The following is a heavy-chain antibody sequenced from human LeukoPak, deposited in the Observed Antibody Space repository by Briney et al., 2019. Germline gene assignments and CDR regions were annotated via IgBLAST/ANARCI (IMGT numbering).Heavy chain of an antibody. D-gene: IGHD2-8*01. J-gene: IGHJ4*01. CDR3: STDPRLLIY. CDR2: ISGSGSDM. Sequence: GGSLRLSCAASGFTFSSYEMNWVRQAPGKGLEWLAYISGSGSDMYYADSVKGRFTISRDNAKNSLYLQMNSLRPDDTALYYCSTDPRLLIYWGHGTLVTVSS. CDR1: GFTFSSYE. V-gene: IGHV3-48*03.